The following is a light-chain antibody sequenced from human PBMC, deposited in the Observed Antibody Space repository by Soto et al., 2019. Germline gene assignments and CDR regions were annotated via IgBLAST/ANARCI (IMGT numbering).Light chain of an antibody. V-gene: IGKV3-20*01. CDR3: QQYGSSPLT. J-gene: IGKJ4*01. CDR2: GAS. CDR1: QSVSSSY. Sequence: PGEIATLSCRASQSVSSSYLAWYQQKPGQAPRLLIYGASSRATGIPDRFSGSGSGTDFTLTISRLDPEDFAMYYCQQYGSSPLTFGGGTKVDI.